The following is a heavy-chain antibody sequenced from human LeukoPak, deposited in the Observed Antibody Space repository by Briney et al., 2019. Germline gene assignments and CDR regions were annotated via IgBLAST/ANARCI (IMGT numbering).Heavy chain of an antibody. CDR2: IWYDGSNK. J-gene: IGHJ4*02. Sequence: GGSLRLSCAASGFTFSTYGMHWVRQAPGKGLEWVAVIWYDGSNKYYADSVKGRFTISRDNSKNTLYLQMNSLRAEDTAVYYCVKDYGPKQLVFFEYWGQGTLVTVSS. V-gene: IGHV3-33*06. D-gene: IGHD6-13*01. CDR1: GFTFSTYG. CDR3: VKDYGPKQLVFFEY.